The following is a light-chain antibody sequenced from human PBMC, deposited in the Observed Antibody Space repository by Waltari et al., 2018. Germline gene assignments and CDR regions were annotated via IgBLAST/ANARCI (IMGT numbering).Light chain of an antibody. Sequence: DIQMTQPPSSFSASVGDRPSFTCRSSQTISIYLNWYQQKPGKAPILLVYASSSLNLAVPSRFSGSGSGTEFTLTINSLEPEDVATYYCQQSFRNPLTFGPGTTVDV. CDR2: ASS. CDR1: QTISIY. CDR3: QQSFRNPLT. J-gene: IGKJ3*01. V-gene: IGKV1-39*01.